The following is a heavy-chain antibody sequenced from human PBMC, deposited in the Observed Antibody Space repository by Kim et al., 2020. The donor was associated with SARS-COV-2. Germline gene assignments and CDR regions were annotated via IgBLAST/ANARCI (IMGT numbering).Heavy chain of an antibody. CDR2: IWHDGSNK. V-gene: IGHV3-33*01. CDR3: ARDSNIGSSYFDY. J-gene: IGHJ4*02. CDR1: GFSFSGYG. Sequence: GGSLRLSCVASGFSFSGYGMHWVRQAPGKGLEWVAVIWHDGSNKFYVDSVKGRFTISRDNSKNTLYLQMNSLRAEDTGVYHCARDSNIGSSYFDYWGQGTLATVSS. D-gene: IGHD5-12*01.